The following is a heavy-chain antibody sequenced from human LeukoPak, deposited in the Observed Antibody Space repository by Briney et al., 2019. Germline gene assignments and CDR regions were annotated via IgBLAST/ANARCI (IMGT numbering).Heavy chain of an antibody. CDR3: AKDSFYDQGDYVSDF. D-gene: IGHD4-17*01. J-gene: IGHJ4*02. Sequence: GGSLRLSCAASGFTFSSYGMHWVRQAPGKGLEWVAVISYDESKKYYADSVQGRFTISRDNSKNTLYLQMNSLKVEDTAVYYCAKDSFYDQGDYVSDFWGQGTLVTVSS. CDR1: GFTFSSYG. V-gene: IGHV3-30*18. CDR2: ISYDESKK.